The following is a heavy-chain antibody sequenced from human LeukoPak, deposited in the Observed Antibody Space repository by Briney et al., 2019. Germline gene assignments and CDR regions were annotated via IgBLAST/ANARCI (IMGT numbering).Heavy chain of an antibody. D-gene: IGHD1-7*01. CDR2: IIPIFGTA. Sequence: GASVKVSCKASGGTFSSYAISWVRQAPGQGLEWMGGIIPIFGTANYAQKFQGRVTITADESTSTAYMELSSLRSEDTAVYYCALDYNWNYLRPNYYFDYWGQGTLVTVSS. J-gene: IGHJ4*02. V-gene: IGHV1-69*13. CDR1: GGTFSSYA. CDR3: ALDYNWNYLRPNYYFDY.